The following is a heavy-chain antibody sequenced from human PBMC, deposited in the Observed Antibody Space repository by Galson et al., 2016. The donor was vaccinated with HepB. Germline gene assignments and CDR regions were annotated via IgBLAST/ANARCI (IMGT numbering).Heavy chain of an antibody. CDR1: GYTFTGFF. V-gene: IGHV1-2*02. CDR3: ARLGSDYRDV. Sequence: SVKVSCKASGYTFTGFFLHWVRQAPGQGLEWLGWINPKSGGTNYALKFQGRFTMTRDTSISTAYMELRRLRSDDLAVYYCARLGSDYRDVWGLGTLVTVSS. CDR2: INPKSGGT. D-gene: IGHD3-16*01. J-gene: IGHJ4*02.